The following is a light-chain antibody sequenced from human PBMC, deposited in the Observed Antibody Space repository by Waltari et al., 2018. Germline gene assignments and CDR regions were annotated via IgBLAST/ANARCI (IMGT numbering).Light chain of an antibody. CDR1: QSLVHSDGNTY. V-gene: IGKV2-30*02. Sequence: VVMTQSPLSLPVTLGPPASISCKSSQSLVHSDGNTYLNWFQQRPGQSPRRLFYKVSDRDSGVPDRFSGSGSGTDFTLKISRVEAEDVGVYYCMQGTHWPRTFGQGTKVEIK. CDR2: KVS. CDR3: MQGTHWPRT. J-gene: IGKJ1*01.